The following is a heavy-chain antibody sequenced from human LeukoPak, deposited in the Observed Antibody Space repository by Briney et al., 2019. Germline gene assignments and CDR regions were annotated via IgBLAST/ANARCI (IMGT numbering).Heavy chain of an antibody. Sequence: SETLSLTCAVYGGSFSGYYWSWIRQPPGKGLEWIGEINHSGSTNYNPSLKSRVTISVDTSKNQFSLKLSSVTAADTAVYYCARGRRPRGYGSGSYYTNWSDPWGQGTLVTVSS. D-gene: IGHD3-10*01. CDR1: GGSFSGYY. J-gene: IGHJ5*02. V-gene: IGHV4-34*01. CDR3: ARGRRPRGYGSGSYYTNWSDP. CDR2: INHSGST.